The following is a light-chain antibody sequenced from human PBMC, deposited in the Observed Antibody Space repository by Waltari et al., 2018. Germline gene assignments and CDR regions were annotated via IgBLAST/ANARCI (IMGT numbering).Light chain of an antibody. J-gene: IGLJ2*01. CDR3: SSFTSSTTGI. V-gene: IGLV2-14*01. Sequence: SALTQPDSVSGSPGQSITISCSGISSDSGGYNYVSWYQQHPGEAPKVIIYDISTRPSGVSNRFSGSKSGSSASLTISGLQAEDEADYYCSSFTSSTTGIFGGGTKLTVL. CDR2: DIS. CDR1: SSDSGGYNY.